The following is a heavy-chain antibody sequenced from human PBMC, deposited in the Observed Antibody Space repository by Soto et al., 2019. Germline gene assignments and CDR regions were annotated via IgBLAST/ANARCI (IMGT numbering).Heavy chain of an antibody. J-gene: IGHJ4*02. CDR1: GYTFSSYD. CDR2: TNPNIGNT. Sequence: QVQLVQSGAEVKKPGASVKVSCKASGYTFSSYDIDWVRQAPGLGLEWMGWTNPNIGNTGSAQKLQGRVTMTRDMSKNTAYMELSSLRSEDTAIYYCARAGGSSWYGDVDYWGQGTLVTVSS. V-gene: IGHV1-8*01. D-gene: IGHD6-13*01. CDR3: ARAGGSSWYGDVDY.